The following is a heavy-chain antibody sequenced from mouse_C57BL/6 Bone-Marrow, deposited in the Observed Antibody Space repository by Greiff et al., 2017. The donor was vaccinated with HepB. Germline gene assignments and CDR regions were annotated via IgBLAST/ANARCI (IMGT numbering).Heavy chain of an antibody. V-gene: IGHV1-61*01. CDR1: GYTFTSYW. Sequence: VQLQQPGAELVRPGSSVKLSCKASGYTFTSYWMDWVKQRPGQGLEWIGNIYPSDSETHYNQKFKDKATLTVDKSSSPAYMQLSSLTSEDSAVYYCASGHIATVVPDWYFDVWGTGTTVTVSS. CDR2: IYPSDSET. D-gene: IGHD1-1*01. J-gene: IGHJ1*03. CDR3: ASGHIATVVPDWYFDV.